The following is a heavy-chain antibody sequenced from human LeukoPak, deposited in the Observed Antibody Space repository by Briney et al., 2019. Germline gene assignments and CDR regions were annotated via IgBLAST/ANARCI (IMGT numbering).Heavy chain of an antibody. Sequence: GGSLRLSCAASGFTFSSYSMNWVRQAPGKGLEWVSSISSSSSYRYYADSLKGRFTISRDNAKNSLYPQMNSLRAEDRAVYYCAREYSRAFDIWGQGTMVTVSS. J-gene: IGHJ3*02. CDR3: AREYSRAFDI. D-gene: IGHD2-21*01. CDR1: GFTFSSYS. CDR2: ISSSSSYR. V-gene: IGHV3-21*01.